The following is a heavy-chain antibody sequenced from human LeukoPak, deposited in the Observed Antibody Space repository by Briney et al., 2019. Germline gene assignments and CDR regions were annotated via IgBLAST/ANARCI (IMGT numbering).Heavy chain of an antibody. V-gene: IGHV3-23*01. D-gene: IGHD3-3*01. J-gene: IGHJ4*02. Sequence: GGSLRLSCAASGFTFSSYAMSWVRQAPGKGLEWVSAISGSGGSTYYADSVKGRFTISRDNSKNTLYLQMNSLRAEDTAVYYCANAKWVTIFGVVDFDYWGQGTLVTVSS. CDR1: GFTFSSYA. CDR2: ISGSGGST. CDR3: ANAKWVTIFGVVDFDY.